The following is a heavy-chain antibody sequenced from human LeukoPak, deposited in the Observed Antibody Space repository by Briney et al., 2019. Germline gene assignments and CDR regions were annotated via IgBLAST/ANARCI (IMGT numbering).Heavy chain of an antibody. Sequence: GGSLRLSCAASGFTFSDYYMSWIRQAPGKGLEWVSYISSSGSTIYYADSVKGRLTISRDNAKNSLYLQMNSLRAEDTAVYYCARTPEGYSYGLYYFDYWGQGTLVTVSS. CDR2: ISSSGSTI. V-gene: IGHV3-11*01. CDR1: GFTFSDYY. D-gene: IGHD5-18*01. J-gene: IGHJ4*02. CDR3: ARTPEGYSYGLYYFDY.